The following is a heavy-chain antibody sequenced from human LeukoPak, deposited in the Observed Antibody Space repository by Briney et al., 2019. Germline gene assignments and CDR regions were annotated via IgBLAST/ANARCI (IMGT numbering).Heavy chain of an antibody. D-gene: IGHD2-15*01. CDR3: AKQRSEVVVAATNY. Sequence: GGSLRLSCAASGFTFSSYAMTWVRQAPGKGLEWVSSITGGGDTTYYADSVRGRFTIPRDNSKNTLSVQMNSLRAEDTAVYYCAKQRSEVVVAATNYWGQGTLVTVPS. V-gene: IGHV3-23*01. CDR1: GFTFSSYA. CDR2: ITGGGDTT. J-gene: IGHJ4*02.